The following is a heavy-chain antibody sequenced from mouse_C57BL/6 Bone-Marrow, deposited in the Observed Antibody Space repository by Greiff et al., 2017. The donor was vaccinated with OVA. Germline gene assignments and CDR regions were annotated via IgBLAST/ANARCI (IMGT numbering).Heavy chain of an antibody. CDR2: IHPNSGST. D-gene: IGHD2-3*01. J-gene: IGHJ3*01. Sequence: VQLQQPGAELVKPGASVKLSCKASGYTFTSYWMHWVKQRPGQGLEWIGMIHPNSGSTNYNEKFKSKATLTVDKSSSTAYMQRSSLTSEDSAVYDCASSPIYDGYYWFAYWGQGTLVTVSA. V-gene: IGHV1-64*01. CDR3: ASSPIYDGYYWFAY. CDR1: GYTFTSYW.